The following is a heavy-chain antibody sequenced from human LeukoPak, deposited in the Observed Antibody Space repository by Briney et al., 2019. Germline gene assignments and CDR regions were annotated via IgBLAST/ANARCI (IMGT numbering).Heavy chain of an antibody. J-gene: IGHJ6*03. Sequence: KPSETLSLTCTVSGGSISSSSYYWRWIRQPPGKELEWIGSIYYSGSTYYNPSLKSRVTISVDTSKNQFSLKLSSVTAADTAVYYCARGTDGAGYYMDVWGKGTTVTVSS. D-gene: IGHD4/OR15-4a*01. CDR2: IYYSGST. CDR3: ARGTDGAGYYMDV. V-gene: IGHV4-39*01. CDR1: GGSISSSSYY.